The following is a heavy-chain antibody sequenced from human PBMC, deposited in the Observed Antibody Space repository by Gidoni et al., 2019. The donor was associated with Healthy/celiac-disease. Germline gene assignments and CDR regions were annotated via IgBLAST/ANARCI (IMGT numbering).Heavy chain of an antibody. J-gene: IGHJ4*02. CDR1: GFPFSRYA. CDR3: ARDGGYYYGSGSPYDY. CDR2: ISDDGSNK. V-gene: IGHV3-30-3*01. D-gene: IGHD3-10*01. Sequence: QVQLVESGGGVVQPGRSLRLSCAASGFPFSRYAMHWVRQAPGQGREWVAVISDDGSNKYYADSVKGRFTISRDNSKNTLYLQMNSLRAEDTAVYYCARDGGYYYGSGSPYDYWGQGTLVTVSS.